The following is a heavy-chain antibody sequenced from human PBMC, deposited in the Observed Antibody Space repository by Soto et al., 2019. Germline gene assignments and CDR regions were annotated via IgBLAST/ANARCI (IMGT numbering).Heavy chain of an antibody. CDR1: GFTFSNYA. Sequence: PGVSLRVSCAASGFTFSNYAMSWVRQAPGKGLEWVSAISASGGSTDYADSVKGRFTISRDNSKNTLYLQMNSLRVEDTAIYYCAKTVVGAYYYYYAMDVWGHGTTVTVSS. V-gene: IGHV3-23*01. CDR3: AKTVVGAYYYYYAMDV. J-gene: IGHJ6*02. CDR2: ISASGGST. D-gene: IGHD1-26*01.